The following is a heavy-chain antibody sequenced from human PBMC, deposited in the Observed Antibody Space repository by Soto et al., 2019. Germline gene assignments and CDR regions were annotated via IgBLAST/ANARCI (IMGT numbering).Heavy chain of an antibody. CDR2: LIPKFGTP. CDR3: ARGLRFGLALARYYYYGLDV. CDR1: GGTFSAYC. J-gene: IGHJ6*02. D-gene: IGHD3-16*01. Sequence: SVKVSCKASGGTFSAYCISWVRQAPGQGLEWMGGLIPKFGTPNYAQKFQGRVTIIADESTSTAYMELSSLRSDDTAVYYCARGLRFGLALARYYYYGLDVWGQGTTVTVSS. V-gene: IGHV1-69*13.